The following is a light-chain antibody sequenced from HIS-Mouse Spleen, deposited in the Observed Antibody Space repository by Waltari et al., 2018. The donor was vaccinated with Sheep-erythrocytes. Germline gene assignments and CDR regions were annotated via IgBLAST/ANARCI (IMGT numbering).Light chain of an antibody. Sequence: DIQMTQSPSSLSASLGDRVTITCRASQIISSYLNWYQQKPGKAPKLLIYAASSLQSGVPSRFSGSGSGTDFTLTISSLQPEDFATYYCQQSYSTPQFTFGPGTKVDIK. J-gene: IGKJ3*01. CDR1: QIISSY. V-gene: IGKV1-39*01. CDR3: QQSYSTPQFT. CDR2: AAS.